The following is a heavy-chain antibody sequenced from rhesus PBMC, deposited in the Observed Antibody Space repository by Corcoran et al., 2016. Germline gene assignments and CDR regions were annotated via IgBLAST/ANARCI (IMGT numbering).Heavy chain of an antibody. Sequence: QVQLQESGPGVVKPSETLSLTCAVSGGSISSYWWGWIRQPPGKGLEWIGRISGSGGSTLNNPPLTSRVTISTDTSKNQFSLKLSSVTAADTAVYYCARAGGDILDSWGQGVVVTVSS. V-gene: IGHV4-147*01. CDR3: ARAGGDILDS. CDR2: ISGSGGST. D-gene: IGHD5-42*01. CDR1: GGSISSYW. J-gene: IGHJ6*01.